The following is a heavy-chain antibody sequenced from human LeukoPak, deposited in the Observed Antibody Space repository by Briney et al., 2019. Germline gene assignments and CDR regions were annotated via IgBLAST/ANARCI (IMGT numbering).Heavy chain of an antibody. V-gene: IGHV3-30*04. J-gene: IGHJ4*02. CDR3: AKVRFGVMARYYFDY. CDR2: ISYDGSNK. D-gene: IGHD3-10*01. CDR1: GFTFSSYA. Sequence: QPGRSLRLSCAASGFTFSSYAMHWVRQAPGKGLEWVAVISYDGSNKYYADSVKGRFTISRDNSKNTLYLQMNSLRAEDTAVYYCAKVRFGVMARYYFDYWGQGTLVTVSS.